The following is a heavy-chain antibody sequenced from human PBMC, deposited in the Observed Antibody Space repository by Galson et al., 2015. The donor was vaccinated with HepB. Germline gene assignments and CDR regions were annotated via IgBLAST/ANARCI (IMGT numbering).Heavy chain of an antibody. D-gene: IGHD3-22*01. J-gene: IGHJ4*02. CDR3: AKDFGDSSGYFWGL. Sequence: SVKVSCKASGGNFTKYAFNWVRQAPGQGLEWMGGIIPVFATSKYAQKFRGRVTITADESASTAYMELSSLRAEDTAVYYCAKDFGDSSGYFWGLWGQGTLVTVSS. CDR2: IIPVFATS. CDR1: GGNFTKYA. V-gene: IGHV1-69*13.